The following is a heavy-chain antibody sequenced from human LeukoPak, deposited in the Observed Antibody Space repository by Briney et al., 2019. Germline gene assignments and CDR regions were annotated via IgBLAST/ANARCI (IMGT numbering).Heavy chain of an antibody. CDR2: IYYSGST. J-gene: IGHJ4*02. Sequence: SETLSLTCTVSGGSISSYYWSWIRQPPGKGLEWIGYIYYSGSTNYDPSLKSRVTISVDTSKNQFSLKLSSVTAADTAVYYCARNLHYYGSGSSFTCWGQGTLVTVSS. V-gene: IGHV4-59*01. D-gene: IGHD3-10*01. CDR3: ARNLHYYGSGSSFTC. CDR1: GGSISSYY.